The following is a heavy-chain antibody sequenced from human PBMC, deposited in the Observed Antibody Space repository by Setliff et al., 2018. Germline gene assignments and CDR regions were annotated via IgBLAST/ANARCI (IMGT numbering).Heavy chain of an antibody. Sequence: SETLSLTCAVSGYSISSDSYWGWIRQPAGKGLEWIGRLYSSGSTNYNPSLKSRVTISVDTSKNQFSLKLSSVTAADTAVYYCASTDWGWGYYFDYWGQGTLVTVSS. CDR1: GYSISSDSY. J-gene: IGHJ4*02. CDR3: ASTDWGWGYYFDY. D-gene: IGHD7-27*01. CDR2: LYSSGST. V-gene: IGHV4-38-2*01.